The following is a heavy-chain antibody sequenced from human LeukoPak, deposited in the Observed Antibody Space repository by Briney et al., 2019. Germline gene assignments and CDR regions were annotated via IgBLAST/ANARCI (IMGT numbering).Heavy chain of an antibody. CDR3: ARGGPAPHRITLIVVASSTDAFDI. J-gene: IGHJ3*02. CDR2: ISAYNGDT. D-gene: IGHD3-22*01. V-gene: IGHV1-18*01. Sequence: ASVKVSCKASGYTFTSYGISWARQAPGQGLEWMGWISAYNGDTNYAQKLQGRVTMTTDTSTSTAYMELRSLRSDDTAVYYCARGGPAPHRITLIVVASSTDAFDIWGQGTMVTVSS. CDR1: GYTFTSYG.